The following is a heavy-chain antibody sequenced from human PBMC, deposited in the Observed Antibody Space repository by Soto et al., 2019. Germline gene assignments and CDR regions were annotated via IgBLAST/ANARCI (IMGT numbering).Heavy chain of an antibody. D-gene: IGHD3-10*01. CDR3: ARDLGGGSDDY. CDR1: GGTFSSYA. Sequence: GASVRVSCKASGGTFSSYAISWVRQAPLQVLEWMVGIIPIFGTANYAQKFQGRVTITADESTSTAYMELSSLRSEDTAVYYCARDLGGGSDDYWGQGNLVNVSS. CDR2: IIPIFGTA. V-gene: IGHV1-69*13. J-gene: IGHJ4*02.